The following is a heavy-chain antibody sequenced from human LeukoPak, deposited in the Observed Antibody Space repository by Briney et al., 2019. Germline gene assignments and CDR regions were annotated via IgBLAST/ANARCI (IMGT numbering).Heavy chain of an antibody. Sequence: SETLSLTCTVSGGSISTYYWTWIRQPPGKGLEWIGYMSYSGRNNQNPSLKSRVTISVDASKNQFSLTLSSVTAAHTAVYYCARRCSVDYGHWFDPWGQGTLVTVSS. CDR1: GGSISTYY. CDR2: MSYSGRN. J-gene: IGHJ5*02. D-gene: IGHD4-17*01. CDR3: ARRCSVDYGHWFDP. V-gene: IGHV4-59*08.